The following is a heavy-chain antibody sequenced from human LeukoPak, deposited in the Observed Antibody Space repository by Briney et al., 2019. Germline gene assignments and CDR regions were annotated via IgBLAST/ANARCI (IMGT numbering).Heavy chain of an antibody. CDR2: IYYSGST. J-gene: IGHJ3*02. CDR3: ARVAALGAFDI. V-gene: IGHV4-59*01. CDR1: GGSISSYY. D-gene: IGHD2-15*01. Sequence: SETLSLTCTVSGGSISSYYWSWIRQPPGKGLEWIGYIYYSGSTNYNPSLKSRVTIPVDTSKNQFSLKLSSMTAADTAVYYCARVAALGAFDIWGQGTMVTVSS.